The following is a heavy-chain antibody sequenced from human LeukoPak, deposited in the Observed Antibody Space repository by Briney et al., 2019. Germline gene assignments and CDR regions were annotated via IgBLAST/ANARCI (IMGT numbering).Heavy chain of an antibody. CDR1: GFTFSSYA. CDR2: ISYDGSNT. Sequence: PGGSLRLSCAASGFTFSSYAMHWVRQAPGKGLEWVAVISYDGSNTSCADSVKGRFTISRDNSKNTPYLQMNSLRAEDTAVYYCATVRDYWGQGNLVTVSS. CDR3: ATVRDY. J-gene: IGHJ4*02. V-gene: IGHV3-30-3*01. D-gene: IGHD4-17*01.